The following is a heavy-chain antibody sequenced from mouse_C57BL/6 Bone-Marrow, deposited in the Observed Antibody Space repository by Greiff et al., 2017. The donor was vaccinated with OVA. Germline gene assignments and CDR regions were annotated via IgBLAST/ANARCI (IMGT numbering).Heavy chain of an antibody. CDR2: IDPENGDT. CDR3: TRFSNGYDDRTWFAY. CDR1: GFNIKDDS. Sequence: EVQLQQSGAELVRPGASVKLSCTASGFNIKDDSMHWVKQRPEQGLEWIGWIDPENGDTESASKFQGKATITADTSSNTDYLQLSSLTSEDTAVYYCTRFSNGYDDRTWFAYWGQGTLVTVSA. J-gene: IGHJ3*01. D-gene: IGHD2-2*01. V-gene: IGHV14-4*01.